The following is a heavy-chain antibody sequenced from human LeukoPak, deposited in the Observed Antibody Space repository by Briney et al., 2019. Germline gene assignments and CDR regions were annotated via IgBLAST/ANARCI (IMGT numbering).Heavy chain of an antibody. Sequence: PGGSLRVSCAASGFTFSSYAMHWVRQAPGNGLEWVAVISYDGSNKYYADSVKGRFTISRDNSKNTLYLQMNSLRAEDTAVYYCARDSRAAGPTDHVFDYWGQGTLVTVSS. V-gene: IGHV3-30-3*01. CDR3: ARDSRAAGPTDHVFDY. J-gene: IGHJ4*02. CDR1: GFTFSSYA. CDR2: ISYDGSNK. D-gene: IGHD6-13*01.